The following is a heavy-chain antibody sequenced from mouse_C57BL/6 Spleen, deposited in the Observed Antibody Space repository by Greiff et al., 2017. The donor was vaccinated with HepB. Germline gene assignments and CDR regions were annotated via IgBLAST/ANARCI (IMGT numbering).Heavy chain of an antibody. J-gene: IGHJ3*01. Sequence: DVKLQESGPGLVKPSQSLSLTCSVTGYSITSGYYWNWIRQFPGNKLEWMGYISYDGSNNYNPSLKNRISITRDTSKNQFFLKLNSVTTEDTATYYCARGYYASAWFAYWGQGTLVTVSA. CDR1: GYSITSGYY. CDR3: ARGYYASAWFAY. CDR2: ISYDGSN. V-gene: IGHV3-6*01. D-gene: IGHD2-3*01.